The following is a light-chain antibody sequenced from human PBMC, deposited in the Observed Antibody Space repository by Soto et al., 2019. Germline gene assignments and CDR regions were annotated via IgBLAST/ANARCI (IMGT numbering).Light chain of an antibody. Sequence: DIQMTQSPSSLSASVGDRVTITCRASQDISNSLAWYQQKPGKVPKVLIYATSILQSGVPARFSGSGSGTDLTLTISSLQSEDVATYYCQKYNSAPLTFGGGTKVEI. V-gene: IGKV1-27*01. CDR2: ATS. J-gene: IGKJ4*01. CDR1: QDISNS. CDR3: QKYNSAPLT.